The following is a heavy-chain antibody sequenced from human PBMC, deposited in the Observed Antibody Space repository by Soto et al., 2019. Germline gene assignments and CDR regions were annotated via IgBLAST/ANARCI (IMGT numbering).Heavy chain of an antibody. J-gene: IGHJ4*02. CDR1: GFTFSSYA. Sequence: EVQLLESGGGLVQPGGSLRLSCAASGFTFSSYAMSWVRQAPGKGLEWVSAISGSGGSTYYADSVKGRFTISRDNSKNTLYHQMNSLRGEDTDVHYCQKDPIGHPGDYWGQGTLVTVSS. V-gene: IGHV3-23*01. CDR3: QKDPIGHPGDY. CDR2: ISGSGGST.